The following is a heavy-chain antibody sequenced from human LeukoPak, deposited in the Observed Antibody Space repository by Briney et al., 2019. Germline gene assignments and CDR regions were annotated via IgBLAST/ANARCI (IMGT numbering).Heavy chain of an antibody. Sequence: ASVKVSCKASGYTFTRYDINWVRQATGQGLEWMGWMNTKSGNTGHAQKFQGRVTITRDTSINTVYMELSSLRSEDTAVYFCARVDGSPDYWGQGTLVTVSS. J-gene: IGHJ4*02. CDR3: ARVDGSPDY. D-gene: IGHD2-15*01. CDR2: MNTKSGNT. V-gene: IGHV1-8*03. CDR1: GYTFTRYD.